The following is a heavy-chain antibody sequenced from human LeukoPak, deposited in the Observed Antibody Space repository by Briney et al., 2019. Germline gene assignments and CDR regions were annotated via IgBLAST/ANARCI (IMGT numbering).Heavy chain of an antibody. D-gene: IGHD3-16*01. CDR2: ITDSAGDT. CDR3: AKGSRSSRPYYFDF. V-gene: IGHV3-23*01. CDR1: GFTFDNYA. Sequence: GGSLRLSCAASGFTFDNYAMAWVRQAPGKGLEWVSAITDSAGDTFHADSVKGRFTISRDNSRSTLYTQMNSLRVEDSAIYYCAKGSRSSRPYYFDFWGQGILVTVSS. J-gene: IGHJ4*02.